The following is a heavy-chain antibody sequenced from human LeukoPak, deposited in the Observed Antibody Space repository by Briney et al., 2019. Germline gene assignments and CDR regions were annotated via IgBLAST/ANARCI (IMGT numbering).Heavy chain of an antibody. CDR3: ARDLSGNGYFDY. Sequence: PGGSLRLSCAASGFTFSSYAMHWVRQAPGKGLEWVAVISYDGSNKYYADSVKGRFTIPRDNSKNTLYLQMNSLRAEDTAVYYCARDLSGNGYFDYWGQGTLVTVSS. J-gene: IGHJ4*02. CDR2: ISYDGSNK. CDR1: GFTFSSYA. V-gene: IGHV3-30*04. D-gene: IGHD2-8*01.